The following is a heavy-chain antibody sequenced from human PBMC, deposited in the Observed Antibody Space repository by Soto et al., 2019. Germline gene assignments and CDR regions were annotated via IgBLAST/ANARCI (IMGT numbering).Heavy chain of an antibody. CDR2: IWYDGSNK. J-gene: IGHJ6*02. CDR3: ARECSMITFGGVITYPACVDV. V-gene: IGHV3-33*01. D-gene: IGHD3-16*02. CDR1: GFTFSSYG. Sequence: QVQLVESGGGVVQPGRSLRLSCAASGFTFSSYGMHWVRQAPGKGLEWVAVIWYDGSNKYYADSVKGRFTISRDNSKNTLYLQMNSLRAEDTAVYYCARECSMITFGGVITYPACVDVWGQGTTVTVSS.